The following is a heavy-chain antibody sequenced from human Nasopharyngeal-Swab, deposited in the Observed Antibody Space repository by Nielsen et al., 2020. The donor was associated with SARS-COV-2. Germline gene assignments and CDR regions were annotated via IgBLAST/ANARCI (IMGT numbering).Heavy chain of an antibody. D-gene: IGHD3-9*01. J-gene: IGHJ4*02. CDR3: ARVSYDILTGYWGFDY. Sequence: ASVKVSCKASGYTFTSYAMNWVRQAPGQGLEWMGWINTNTGNPTYAQGFTGRFVFSLDTSVSTAYLQISSLKAEDTVVYYCARVSYDILTGYWGFDYWGQGTLVTVSS. CDR1: GYTFTSYA. V-gene: IGHV7-4-1*02. CDR2: INTNTGNP.